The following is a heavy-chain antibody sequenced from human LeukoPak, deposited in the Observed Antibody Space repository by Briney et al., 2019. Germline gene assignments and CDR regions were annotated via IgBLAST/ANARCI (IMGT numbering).Heavy chain of an antibody. J-gene: IGHJ6*04. CDR3: ARPSSSSGYYYYYYGMDV. Sequence: GGSLRLSCAASGFTFSSYWMSWVRKAPGRGLEWVANIKQDGSEKYYVDSVKGRFTISRDNAKNSLYLQMNSLRAEDTAVYYCARPSSSSGYYYYYYGMDVWGKGTTVTVSS. V-gene: IGHV3-7*01. CDR2: IKQDGSEK. D-gene: IGHD6-6*01. CDR1: GFTFSSYW.